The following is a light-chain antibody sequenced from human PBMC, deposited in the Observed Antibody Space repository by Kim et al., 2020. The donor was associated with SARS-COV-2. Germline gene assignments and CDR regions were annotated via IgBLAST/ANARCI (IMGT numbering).Light chain of an antibody. CDR1: TGAVTGDSL. J-gene: IGLJ3*02. CDR2: STT. V-gene: IGLV7-43*01. CDR3: LLQYGGARV. Sequence: PGGTVTLTCASSTGAVTGDSLPNWCQQKPGQAPRALIYSTTTKHSWTPARFSGSLLGGKAALTLSGVQPEDEADYYCLLQYGGARVFGGGTQLTVL.